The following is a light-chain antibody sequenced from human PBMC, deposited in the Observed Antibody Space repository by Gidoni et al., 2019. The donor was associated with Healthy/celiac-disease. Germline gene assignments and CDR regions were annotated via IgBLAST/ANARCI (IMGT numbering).Light chain of an antibody. Sequence: SHVLTPPPSASVAPGKTARITCGGNNIGSKSVHWYQQKPGQAPVLVVYEASDRPSGCPERFSGSNSGNTATLTISRVEAGDEADYYCQVWDSSSDHMVFGGGTKLTVL. CDR3: QVWDSSSDHMV. CDR1: NIGSKS. CDR2: EAS. V-gene: IGLV3-21*03. J-gene: IGLJ2*01.